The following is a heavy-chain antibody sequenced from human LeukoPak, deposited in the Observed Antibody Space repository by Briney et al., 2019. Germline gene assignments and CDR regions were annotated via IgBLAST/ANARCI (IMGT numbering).Heavy chain of an antibody. CDR2: ISWSGGSI. CDR1: GFTFDGFA. D-gene: IGHD2-2*01. Sequence: GGSLRLSCAAPGFTFDGFATHWVRQVPGKGLEWVSGISWSGGSIGYADSVKGRFTISRDNAKNSLFLQMNSLRAEDTALYYCAKDIGCSSSTCYAFDSWGQGTLVTVSS. CDR3: AKDIGCSSSTCYAFDS. V-gene: IGHV3-9*01. J-gene: IGHJ4*02.